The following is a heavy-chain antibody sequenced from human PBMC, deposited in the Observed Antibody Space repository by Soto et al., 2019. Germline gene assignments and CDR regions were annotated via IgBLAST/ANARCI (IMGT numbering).Heavy chain of an antibody. J-gene: IGHJ4*02. Sequence: GGSLRLSCAASGFTFSNAWMSWVRQAPGKGLEWVGRIKSKTDGGTTDYAAPVKGRFTISRDDSKNTLYLQMNSLKTEDTAVYYCTTTKGGSGSFDYWGQGTLVTVSS. CDR1: GFTFSNAW. V-gene: IGHV3-15*01. D-gene: IGHD3-10*01. CDR3: TTTKGGSGSFDY. CDR2: IKSKTDGGTT.